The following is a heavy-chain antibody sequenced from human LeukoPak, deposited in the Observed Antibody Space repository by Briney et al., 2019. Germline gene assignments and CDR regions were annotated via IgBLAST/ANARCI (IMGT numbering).Heavy chain of an antibody. CDR3: AKEADDWYPRPFDY. CDR2: ISSSGGTI. J-gene: IGHJ4*02. Sequence: QSGGSLRLSCAASGFTFSTYEMNWVRQAPGKGLEWVSYISSSGGTIHYSDSVKGRFTISRDNAKNSLYLQMNSLTAEDTAVYYCAKEADDWYPRPFDYWGQGTLVTVSS. CDR1: GFTFSTYE. D-gene: IGHD3-9*01. V-gene: IGHV3-48*03.